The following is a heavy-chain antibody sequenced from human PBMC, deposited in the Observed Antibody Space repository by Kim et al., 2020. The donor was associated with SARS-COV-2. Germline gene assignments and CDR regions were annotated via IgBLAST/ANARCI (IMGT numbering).Heavy chain of an antibody. Sequence: GGSLRLSCAASGFTFSTYAMSWVRQAPGKGLEWVSTVGGSGGNTYHADSAKGRFTIFRDNSKNTVDLQMNSLRAEDTAVYYCAKGRSENIAAAFNYCGQGTLVSISS. D-gene: IGHD6-13*01. J-gene: IGHJ4*02. CDR2: VGGSGGNT. V-gene: IGHV3-23*01. CDR1: GFTFSTYA. CDR3: AKGRSENIAAAFNY.